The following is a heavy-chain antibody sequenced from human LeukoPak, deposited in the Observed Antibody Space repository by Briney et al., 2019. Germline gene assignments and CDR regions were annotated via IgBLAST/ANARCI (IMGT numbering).Heavy chain of an antibody. Sequence: ASVKVSCKASGGTFSSYGISWVRQAPGQGLEWMGGIIPIFGTANYAQKFQGRVTITADESTSTAYMELSSLRSEDTAVYYCARSRRPSGYCTSTSCYTDYYYYMDVWGKGTTVTVSS. D-gene: IGHD2-2*02. V-gene: IGHV1-69*13. CDR2: IIPIFGTA. J-gene: IGHJ6*03. CDR1: GGTFSSYG. CDR3: ARSRRPSGYCTSTSCYTDYYYYMDV.